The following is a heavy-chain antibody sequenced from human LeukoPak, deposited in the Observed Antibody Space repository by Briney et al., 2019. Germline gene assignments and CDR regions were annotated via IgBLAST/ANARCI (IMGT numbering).Heavy chain of an antibody. CDR2: TNPNSGNT. CDR3: ARGGHESRVYYDY. J-gene: IGHJ4*02. V-gene: IGHV1-8*03. CDR1: GYTFTSYD. Sequence: GASVKVSCKASGYTFTSYDLNWVRQATGQGLECMGWTNPNSGNTGYTQKFRGRVTITSNTPISTAYMELSSLRSEDTAVYYCARGGHESRVYYDYWGQGTLVTVSS. D-gene: IGHD3-22*01.